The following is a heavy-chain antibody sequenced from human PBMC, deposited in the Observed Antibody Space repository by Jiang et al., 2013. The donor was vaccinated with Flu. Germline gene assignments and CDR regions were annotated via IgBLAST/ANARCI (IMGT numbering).Heavy chain of an antibody. CDR2: IYYSGST. Sequence: GPGLVKPSETLSLTCTVSGGSISSYYWSWIRQPPGKGLEWIGYIYYSGSTNYNPSLKSRVTISVDTSKNQFSLKLSSVTAADTAVYYCARRKDGYYYGMDVWGQGTTVTVSS. CDR1: GGSISSYY. J-gene: IGHJ6*02. V-gene: IGHV4-59*08. CDR3: ARRKDGYYYGMDV.